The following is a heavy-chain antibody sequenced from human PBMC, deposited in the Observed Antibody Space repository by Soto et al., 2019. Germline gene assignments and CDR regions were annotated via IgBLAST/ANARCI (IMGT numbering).Heavy chain of an antibody. V-gene: IGHV3-7*04. CDR2: IKQDGSEK. Sequence: GGSLRLSCAASGFTFSSYWMSWVRQAPGKGLEWVANIKQDGSEKYYVDSVKGRFTISRDNAKNSLYLQMNSLRAEDTAVYYCARAYYDYVWGSYRLGADDAFDIWGQGTVVTVSS. CDR3: ARAYYDYVWGSYRLGADDAFDI. CDR1: GFTFSSYW. D-gene: IGHD3-16*02. J-gene: IGHJ3*02.